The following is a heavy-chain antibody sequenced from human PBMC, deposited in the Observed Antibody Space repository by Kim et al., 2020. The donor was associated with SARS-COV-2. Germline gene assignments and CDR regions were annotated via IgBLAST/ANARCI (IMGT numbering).Heavy chain of an antibody. CDR3: ATYTYYDILTGYLNYYGMDV. CDR1: GYTLTELS. J-gene: IGHJ6*02. Sequence: ASVKVSCKVSGYTLTELSMHWVRQAPGKGLEWMGGFDPEDGETIYAQKFQGRVTMTEDTSTDTAYMELSSLRSEDTAVYYCATYTYYDILTGYLNYYGMDVWVQGTTVTVSS. D-gene: IGHD3-9*01. CDR2: FDPEDGET. V-gene: IGHV1-24*01.